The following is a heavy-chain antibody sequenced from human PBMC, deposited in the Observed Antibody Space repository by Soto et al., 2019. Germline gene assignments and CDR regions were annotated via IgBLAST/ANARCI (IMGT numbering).Heavy chain of an antibody. CDR2: ISGSGGST. Sequence: GGSLRLSCAASGFTFSSYAMSWVRQAPGKGLEWVSAISGSGGSTYYADSVKGRFTISRDNSKNTLYLQMNSLRAEDTAVYYCAKARDQLLWFGEAGYWGQGTLVTVSS. D-gene: IGHD3-10*01. J-gene: IGHJ4*02. CDR3: AKARDQLLWFGEAGY. V-gene: IGHV3-23*01. CDR1: GFTFSSYA.